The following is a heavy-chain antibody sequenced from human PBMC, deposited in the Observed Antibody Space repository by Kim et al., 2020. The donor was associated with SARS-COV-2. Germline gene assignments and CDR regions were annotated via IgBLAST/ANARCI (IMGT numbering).Heavy chain of an antibody. V-gene: IGHV3-30*04. D-gene: IGHD6-19*01. CDR1: GFTFSSYA. CDR3: ATGSGWYFVLGQFDY. CDR2: ISYDGSNK. J-gene: IGHJ4*02. Sequence: WGSLRLSCAASGFTFSSYAMHWVRQAPGKGLEWVAVISYDGSNKYYADSVKGRFTISRDNSKNTLYLQMNSLRAEDTAVYYCATGSGWYFVLGQFDYWGQGTLVTVSS.